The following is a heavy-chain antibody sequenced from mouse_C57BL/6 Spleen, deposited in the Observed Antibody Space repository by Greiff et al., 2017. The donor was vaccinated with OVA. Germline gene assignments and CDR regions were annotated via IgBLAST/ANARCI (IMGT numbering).Heavy chain of an antibody. CDR2: INPNNGGT. CDR3: AHYDYDVRAMDY. Sequence: EVHLVESGPELVKPGASVKMSCKASGYTFTDYNMHWVKQSHGKSLEWIGYINPNNGGTSYNQKFKGKATLTVNKSSSTAYMELRSLTSEDSAVYYCAHYDYDVRAMDYWGQGTSVTVSS. D-gene: IGHD2-4*01. J-gene: IGHJ4*01. V-gene: IGHV1-22*01. CDR1: GYTFTDYN.